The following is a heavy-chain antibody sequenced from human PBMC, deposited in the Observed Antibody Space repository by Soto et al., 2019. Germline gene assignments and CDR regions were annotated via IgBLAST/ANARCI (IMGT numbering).Heavy chain of an antibody. D-gene: IGHD4-17*01. CDR1: SISTYY. J-gene: IGHJ5*02. CDR3: AREQHDYDAGVWFDP. CDR2: IYYMGRT. Sequence: SETLSLTCTVDSISTYYWNWIRQPPGKGLEWIGYIYYMGRTNYNSSLKSRVTMSIDTSKNQFSLKLSSVTAADTAVYYCAREQHDYDAGVWFDPWGQGTLVTVSS. V-gene: IGHV4-59*01.